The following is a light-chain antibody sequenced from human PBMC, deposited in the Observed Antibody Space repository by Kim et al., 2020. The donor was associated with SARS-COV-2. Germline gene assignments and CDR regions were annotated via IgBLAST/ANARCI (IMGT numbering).Light chain of an antibody. Sequence: DIQMTQSPSSLSASVGDRVTITCRASQSISSYLNWYQQKPGKAPKLLIYAASSLQSGVPSRFSGSGSGTDFTLTISSLQPEYFATYYCQQSYSTPFTFGGGTKVDIK. J-gene: IGKJ4*01. CDR2: AAS. CDR3: QQSYSTPFT. CDR1: QSISSY. V-gene: IGKV1-39*01.